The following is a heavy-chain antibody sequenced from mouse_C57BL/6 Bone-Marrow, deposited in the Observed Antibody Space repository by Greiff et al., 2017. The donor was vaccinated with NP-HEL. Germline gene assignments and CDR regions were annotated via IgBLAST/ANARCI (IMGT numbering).Heavy chain of an antibody. J-gene: IGHJ1*03. CDR3: ARDASADWDVSCWYFDV. Sequence: EVKLMESGGGLVQSGRSLRLSCATSGFTFSDFYMEWVRQAPGKGLEWIAASRNKANDYTTEYSASVKGRFIVSRDTSQSILYLQMDALRAEDTAIYYCARDASADWDVSCWYFDVWGTGTTVTVSS. D-gene: IGHD4-1*01. CDR1: GFTFSDFY. CDR2: SRNKANDYTT. V-gene: IGHV7-1*01.